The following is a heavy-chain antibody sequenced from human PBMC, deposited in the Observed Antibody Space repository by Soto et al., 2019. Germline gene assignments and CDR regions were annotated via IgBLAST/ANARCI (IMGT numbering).Heavy chain of an antibody. D-gene: IGHD4-17*01. CDR3: ARGPSTVATWLDY. CDR2: ISDNGGTT. Sequence: EVQLVESGEGLVQPGGSLRLSCAASGFTFSNYAMHWVRQAPGKGLEYVSAISDNGGTTYYADSVKGRFTISRDNSKNTLDIQMGSLRAEDMAVYYCARGPSTVATWLDYWGQGTLVTVSS. V-gene: IGHV3-64*02. CDR1: GFTFSNYA. J-gene: IGHJ4*02.